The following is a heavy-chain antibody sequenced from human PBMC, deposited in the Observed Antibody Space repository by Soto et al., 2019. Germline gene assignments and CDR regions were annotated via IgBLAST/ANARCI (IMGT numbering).Heavy chain of an antibody. J-gene: IGHJ4*02. CDR1: EFTFSSCA. V-gene: IGHV3-23*01. CDR3: ARSSSCDYVIGYFDY. CDR2: FSGSGGST. Sequence: EVQLLESGGGLVQPGGSLRLSCLASEFTFSSCAMSWVRQAPGKGLEWVSSFSGSGGSTYYADSVKGRFTISRDNSKNTLYLQMNGLRAEDTAVYYCARSSSCDYVIGYFDYWGQGTLVTVSS. D-gene: IGHD4-17*01.